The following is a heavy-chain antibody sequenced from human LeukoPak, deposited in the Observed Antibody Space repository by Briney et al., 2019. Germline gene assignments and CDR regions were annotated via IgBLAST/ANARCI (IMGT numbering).Heavy chain of an antibody. D-gene: IGHD2-2*01. V-gene: IGHV4-61*05. CDR1: GGSISSSSYY. Sequence: SSETLSLTCNVSGGSISSSSYYWGWIRQPPGKGLEWIGYIYYSGSTNYNPSLKSRVTISVDTSKNQFSLKLSSVTAADTAVYYCARRCSSTSCSFDYWGQGTLVTVSS. J-gene: IGHJ4*02. CDR2: IYYSGST. CDR3: ARRCSSTSCSFDY.